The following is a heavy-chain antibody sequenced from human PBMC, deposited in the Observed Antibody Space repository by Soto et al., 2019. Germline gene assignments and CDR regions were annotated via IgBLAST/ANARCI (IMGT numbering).Heavy chain of an antibody. CDR3: ARWIKYYYDSSGYLNY. CDR1: GFTFSSYA. V-gene: IGHV3-23*01. Sequence: PGGSLRLSCAASGFTFSSYAMSWVRQAPGKGLEWVSAISGSGGSTYYADSVKGRFTISRDNSKNTLYLQMNSLRAEDTAVYYCARWIKYYYDSSGYLNYWGQGTLVTVSS. J-gene: IGHJ4*02. CDR2: ISGSGGST. D-gene: IGHD3-22*01.